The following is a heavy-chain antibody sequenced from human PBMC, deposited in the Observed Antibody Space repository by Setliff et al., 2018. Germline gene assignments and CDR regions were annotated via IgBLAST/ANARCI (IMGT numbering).Heavy chain of an antibody. CDR2: ISDDGTNE. J-gene: IGHJ4*02. CDR3: AKGLKSSGPDWYFDY. CDR1: GFTVSTFS. V-gene: IGHV3-30*18. D-gene: IGHD3-22*01. Sequence: GSLRLSCAASGFTVSTFSMHWVRQAPVKGLEWVATISDDGTNEFYADSVKGRFTVFRDNSKNTLYLQMNSLRAEDTAVYYCAKGLKSSGPDWYFDYWGPGTLVTVSS.